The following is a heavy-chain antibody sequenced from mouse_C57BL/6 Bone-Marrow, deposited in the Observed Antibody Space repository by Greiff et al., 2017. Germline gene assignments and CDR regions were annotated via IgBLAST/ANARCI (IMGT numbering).Heavy chain of an antibody. CDR1: GFNIKDYY. Sequence: EVQLQESGAELVRPGASVKLSCTASGFNIKDYYMHWVKQRPEQGLEWIGRIDPEDGDTEYAPKFQGKATMTADTSNTAYLQLSSLTSEDTAVYYCITGGYSNYVLYWYFDVWGTGTTVTVSS. V-gene: IGHV14-1*01. CDR3: ITGGYSNYVLYWYFDV. CDR2: IDPEDGDT. D-gene: IGHD2-5*01. J-gene: IGHJ1*03.